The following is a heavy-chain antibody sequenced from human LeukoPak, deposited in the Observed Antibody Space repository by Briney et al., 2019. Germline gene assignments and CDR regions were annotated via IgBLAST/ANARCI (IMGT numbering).Heavy chain of an antibody. CDR3: ARTRWHYQNYMIVVDNFDY. Sequence: SETLSLTRTVSGGSISSSSYYWGWIRQPPGKGLEWIGNIFYSGSTYYSPSLKSRVTISLDTSRNQFSLKLTSVTAADTAVYYCARTRWHYQNYMIVVDNFDYWGQGTLVTVSS. J-gene: IGHJ4*02. CDR2: IFYSGST. V-gene: IGHV4-39*07. CDR1: GGSISSSSYY. D-gene: IGHD3-22*01.